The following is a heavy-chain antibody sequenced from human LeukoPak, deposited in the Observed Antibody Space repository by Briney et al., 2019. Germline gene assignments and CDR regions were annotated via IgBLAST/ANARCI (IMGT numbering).Heavy chain of an antibody. Sequence: SETLSLTCTVSGGSISSYYWSWIRQPPGKGLEWIGYIYYTGSTKYNASLQSRVTISVDTSKNQFSLKLSSVTAADTAVYYCSRLRPSIGAAGTFDYWGQGTLVTVSS. CDR1: GGSISSYY. CDR2: IYYTGST. D-gene: IGHD6-13*01. V-gene: IGHV4-59*08. J-gene: IGHJ4*02. CDR3: SRLRPSIGAAGTFDY.